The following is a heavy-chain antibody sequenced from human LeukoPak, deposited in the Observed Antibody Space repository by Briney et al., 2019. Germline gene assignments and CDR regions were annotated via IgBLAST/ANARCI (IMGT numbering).Heavy chain of an antibody. CDR3: ARDLRFLEWLGAY. V-gene: IGHV1-2*02. J-gene: IGHJ4*02. CDR2: INPNSGGT. CDR1: GYTFTGYY. D-gene: IGHD3-3*01. Sequence: ASVKVSCKASGYTFTGYYMHWVRQAPGQGLEWMGWINPNSGGTNYAQKFQGRVTMTRDMSISTAYMELSRLRSDDTAVYYCARDLRFLEWLGAYWGQGTLVTVSS.